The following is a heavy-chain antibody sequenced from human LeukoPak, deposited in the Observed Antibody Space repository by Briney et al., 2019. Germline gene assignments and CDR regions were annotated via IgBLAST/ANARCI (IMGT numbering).Heavy chain of an antibody. Sequence: PGGSLRLSCAASGFTFSSYAMHWVRQAPGKGLEWVAVISYDGSNKYYADSVKGRFTISRDNSKNTLYLQMNSLRAEDTAVYYCGGAYFFYNGSGGDYWGQGTLVTVSS. V-gene: IGHV3-30-3*01. J-gene: IGHJ4*02. CDR3: GGAYFFYNGSGGDY. CDR2: ISYDGSNK. CDR1: GFTFSSYA. D-gene: IGHD3-10*01.